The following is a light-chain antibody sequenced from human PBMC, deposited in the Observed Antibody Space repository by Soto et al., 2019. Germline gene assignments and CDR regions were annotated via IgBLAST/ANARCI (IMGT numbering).Light chain of an antibody. J-gene: IGKJ4*01. CDR3: QQFRTYPT. CDR1: QAISTN. Sequence: AIQLTQSPSSLSASIGDRVTITCRASQAISTNLAWYQHKPGTVPKVLIYGASILESGVPSRFSGSGSGTDFTLIISSLQPEDFATYYCQQFRTYPTFGGGTKVEVQ. CDR2: GAS. V-gene: IGKV1-13*02.